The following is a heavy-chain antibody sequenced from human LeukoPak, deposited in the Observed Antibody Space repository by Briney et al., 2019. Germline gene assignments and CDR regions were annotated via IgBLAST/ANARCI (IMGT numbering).Heavy chain of an antibody. V-gene: IGHV1-69*05. CDR1: AYTLTSSD. D-gene: IGHD6-6*01. J-gene: IGHJ6*03. CDR3: ASHIAARPRAYYYYYMDV. Sequence: GASLKVSYKASAYTLTSSDISWVRQAPGQGLEWMGGIIPIFGTANYAQKFQGRVTITTDESTSTAYMELSSLRSEDTAVYYCASHIAARPRAYYYYYMDVWGKGTTVTVSS. CDR2: IIPIFGTA.